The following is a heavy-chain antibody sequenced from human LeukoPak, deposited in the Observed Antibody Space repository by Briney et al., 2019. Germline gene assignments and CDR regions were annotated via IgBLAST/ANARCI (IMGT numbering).Heavy chain of an antibody. J-gene: IGHJ2*01. CDR1: GYTFTSYG. CDR2: ISAYNGNT. CDR3: ARSSRDGYNYWYFDL. Sequence: ASVKVSCKASGYTFTSYGISWVRQAPGQGLEWMGWISAYNGNTNYAQKLQGRVTMTTDTSTNTAYMELSSLRSEGTAVYYCARSSRDGYNYWYFDLWGRGTLVTVSS. V-gene: IGHV1-18*01. D-gene: IGHD5-24*01.